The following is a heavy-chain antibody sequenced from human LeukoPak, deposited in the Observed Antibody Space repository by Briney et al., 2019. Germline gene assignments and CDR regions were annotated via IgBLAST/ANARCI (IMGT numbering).Heavy chain of an antibody. Sequence: PETLSLTCTVSGGSISSSSYYWGWIRQPPGKGLEWIGSIYYSGSTYYNPSLKSRVTISVDTSKNQFSLKLSSVTAADTAVYYCARQEVAAAWFDPWGQGTLVTVSS. V-gene: IGHV4-39*01. CDR1: GGSISSSSYY. D-gene: IGHD6-13*01. J-gene: IGHJ5*02. CDR2: IYYSGST. CDR3: ARQEVAAAWFDP.